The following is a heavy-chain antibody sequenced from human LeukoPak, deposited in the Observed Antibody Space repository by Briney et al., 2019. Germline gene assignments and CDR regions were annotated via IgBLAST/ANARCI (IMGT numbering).Heavy chain of an antibody. D-gene: IGHD5-12*01. CDR2: IGGSGIGT. V-gene: IGHV3-23*01. Sequence: GGSLRLSCAASGFTFSSYAMSGVRQAPGKGLEWVSAIGGSGIGTYYADSVKGRFTISRDNSKTTLYLQMNSLRAEDTAVYYCAKGYSGYDSDFDYWGQGTLVTVSS. J-gene: IGHJ4*02. CDR1: GFTFSSYA. CDR3: AKGYSGYDSDFDY.